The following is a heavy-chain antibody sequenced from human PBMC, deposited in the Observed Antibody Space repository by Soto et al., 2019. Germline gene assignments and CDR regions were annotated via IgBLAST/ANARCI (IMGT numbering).Heavy chain of an antibody. Sequence: ASVKVSCKASGYTFTRYYMHWVLQAPGQGLEWMGIINPSGGSTSYAQKFQGRVTMTRDTRTVYMELNSLRSEDTAVYYCASSHYESSGYSGFDPWGQGTLVTVSS. V-gene: IGHV1-46*01. J-gene: IGHJ5*02. D-gene: IGHD3-22*01. CDR1: GYTFTRYY. CDR2: INPSGGST. CDR3: ASSHYESSGYSGFDP.